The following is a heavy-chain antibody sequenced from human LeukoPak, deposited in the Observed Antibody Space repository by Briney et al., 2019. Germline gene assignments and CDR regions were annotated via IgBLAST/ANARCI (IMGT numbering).Heavy chain of an antibody. CDR1: GFTFDDYA. V-gene: IGHV3-9*01. J-gene: IGHJ1*01. CDR3: TSWGDTTAEYFQR. D-gene: IGHD2-21*02. Sequence: GGSLRLSCAASGFTFDDYAMHWVRQAPGKGLEWVSGISWNSGNIGYVDSVKGRFTISRDNAQNSMYLQMNSLRVEDTAVYYCTSWGDTTAEYFQRWGQGTLVTVSS. CDR2: ISWNSGNI.